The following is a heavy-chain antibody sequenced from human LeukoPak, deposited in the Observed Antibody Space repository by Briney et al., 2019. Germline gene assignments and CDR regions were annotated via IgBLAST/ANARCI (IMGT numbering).Heavy chain of an antibody. D-gene: IGHD3-22*01. J-gene: IGHJ5*02. CDR1: GGSISSYY. CDR3: ARQSLSCYYDSSGTNWFDP. V-gene: IGHV4-59*08. Sequence: SETLSLTCTVSGGSISSYYWSWIRQPPGKGLEWIGYIYYSGSTNYNPSLKSRVTISVDTSKNQFSLKLSSVTAADTAVYYCARQSLSCYYDSSGTNWFDPWGQGTLVTVSS. CDR2: IYYSGST.